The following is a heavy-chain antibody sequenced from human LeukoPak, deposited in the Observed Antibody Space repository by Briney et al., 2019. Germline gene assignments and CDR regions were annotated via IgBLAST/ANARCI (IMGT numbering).Heavy chain of an antibody. Sequence: PGGSLRLSCAASGFTFSSYGMHWVRQAPGKGLEWVAVISYDGSNKYYADSVKGRFTISRDNSKNTLYLQMNSLRAEDTAVYYCAKATPYGANTMGYYFDYWGQGTLVTVSS. V-gene: IGHV3-30*18. D-gene: IGHD3-10*01. J-gene: IGHJ4*02. CDR2: ISYDGSNK. CDR1: GFTFSSYG. CDR3: AKATPYGANTMGYYFDY.